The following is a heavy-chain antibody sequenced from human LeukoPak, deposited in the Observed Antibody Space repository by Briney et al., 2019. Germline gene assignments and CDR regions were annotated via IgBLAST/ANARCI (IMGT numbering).Heavy chain of an antibody. Sequence: SETLSLTCSVSGASLSTSPYYWGWIRQPPGKGLEWIGNIYYTGSTYYNVSLNSRVTISIDTSKNMFSLRVNSMTASDRAVSSCAKSRGYWLIDKWGQGTLVTVSS. CDR1: GASLSTSPYY. J-gene: IGHJ4*02. CDR2: IYYTGST. V-gene: IGHV4-39*01. CDR3: AKSRGYWLIDK. D-gene: IGHD3-22*01.